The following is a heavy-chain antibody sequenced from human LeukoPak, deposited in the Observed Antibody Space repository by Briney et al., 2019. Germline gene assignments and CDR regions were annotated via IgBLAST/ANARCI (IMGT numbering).Heavy chain of an antibody. J-gene: IGHJ1*01. CDR1: GYTFTDNY. CDR3: ARDEMGYQLLYPAQCFQY. Sequence: ASVKVSCKTSGYTFTDNYIHWVRQAPGQGLEWLGWINPKDGGTNYAQKFHGRVTVTTDTSISTVQMELSRLRSDDTAVYYCARDEMGYQLLYPAQCFQYWGQGTLVTVSS. CDR2: INPKDGGT. V-gene: IGHV1-2*02. D-gene: IGHD2-2*02.